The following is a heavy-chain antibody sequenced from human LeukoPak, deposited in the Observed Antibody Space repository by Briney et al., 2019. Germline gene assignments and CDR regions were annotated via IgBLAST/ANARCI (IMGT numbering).Heavy chain of an antibody. J-gene: IGHJ5*02. D-gene: IGHD2-15*01. Sequence: PSETLSLTCAVYGGSFSGYYWSWIRQPPGKGLEWIGSVFFSGNTYYEPSLKSRVTISVATSTNQFSLNVRSVSAADTAVYYCARDPSRSCAGGNCFSSWGQGTLVIVSS. CDR2: VFFSGNT. CDR3: ARDPSRSCAGGNCFSS. V-gene: IGHV4-34*12. CDR1: GGSFSGYY.